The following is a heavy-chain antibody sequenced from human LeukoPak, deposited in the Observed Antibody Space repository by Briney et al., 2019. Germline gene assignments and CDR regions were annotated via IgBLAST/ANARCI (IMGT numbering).Heavy chain of an antibody. CDR3: AKRGVVIRVILVGFHKEAYYFDT. J-gene: IGHJ4*02. CDR2: ISSSGGNT. V-gene: IGHV3-23*01. Sequence: GGSLRLSCAVSGITLSNYSMSWVRQAPGKGLEWVSGISSSGGNTHYADSVKGRFTISRDNSKNTLYLQMNSLRAEDTAVYFCAKRGVVIRVILVGFHKEAYYFDTWGQGALVTVSS. D-gene: IGHD3-22*01. CDR1: GITLSNYS.